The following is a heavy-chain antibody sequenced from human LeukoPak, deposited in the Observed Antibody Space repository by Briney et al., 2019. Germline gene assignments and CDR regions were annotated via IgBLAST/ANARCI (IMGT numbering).Heavy chain of an antibody. Sequence: GGSLRLSCAASGFTFSSYAMSWVRQAPGKGLEWVAHIKQDGSEKYYVDSVKGRFTISRDNAKNSLYLQMNSLRAEDTAVYYCARPMGYCSGGSCFPFDSWGQGTRVTVSS. CDR1: GFTFSSYA. J-gene: IGHJ4*02. CDR3: ARPMGYCSGGSCFPFDS. V-gene: IGHV3-7*01. D-gene: IGHD2-15*01. CDR2: IKQDGSEK.